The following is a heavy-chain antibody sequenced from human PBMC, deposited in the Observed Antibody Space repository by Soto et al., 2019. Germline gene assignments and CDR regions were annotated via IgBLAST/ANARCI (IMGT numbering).Heavy chain of an antibody. D-gene: IGHD3-9*01. Sequence: SETLSLTCAVYGGSFSGYYWSWIRQPPGKGLEWIGEINHSGSTNYNPSLKSRVTISVDTSKNQFSLKLSSVTAADTAVYYCARGRNVLRYFDGTQRRFDPWGQGTLVTVSS. V-gene: IGHV4-34*01. CDR2: INHSGST. CDR1: GGSFSGYY. J-gene: IGHJ5*02. CDR3: ARGRNVLRYFDGTQRRFDP.